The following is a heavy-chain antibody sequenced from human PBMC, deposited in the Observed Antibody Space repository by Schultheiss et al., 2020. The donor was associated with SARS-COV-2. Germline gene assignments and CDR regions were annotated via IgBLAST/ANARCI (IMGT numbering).Heavy chain of an antibody. CDR1: GGSISSSSYY. Sequence: SETLSLTCTVSGGSISSSSYYWGWIRQPPGKGLEWIGYIYYSGSTYYNPSLKSRVTISVDTSKNQFSLQLTSVTAADTAVYYCARGFGAGPFDIWGQGTTVTVSS. CDR3: ARGFGAGPFDI. CDR2: IYYSGST. V-gene: IGHV4-39*07. J-gene: IGHJ3*02. D-gene: IGHD3-10*01.